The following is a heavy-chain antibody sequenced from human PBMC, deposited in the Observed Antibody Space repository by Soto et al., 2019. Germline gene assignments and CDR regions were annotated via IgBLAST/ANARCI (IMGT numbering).Heavy chain of an antibody. J-gene: IGHJ5*02. CDR2: ISNDVRNI. CDR3: VKDSLGGMTPVFMPGPA. D-gene: IGHD2-2*01. CDR1: GLTFSTYG. Sequence: VQLVESGGGVVQPGRSLRLSCGASGLTFSTYGFHWVRQAPGKGLEWVAVISNDVRNIHYADSVKGRFTISRDNSKNTLYLQMNSLRPNDTAVYYCVKDSLGGMTPVFMPGPALGQGTLVTVSS. V-gene: IGHV3-30*18.